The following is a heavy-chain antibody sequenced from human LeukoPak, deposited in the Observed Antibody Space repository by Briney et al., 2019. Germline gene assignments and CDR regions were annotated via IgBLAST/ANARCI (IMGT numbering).Heavy chain of an antibody. CDR2: ISYDGSNK. V-gene: IGHV3-30-3*01. Sequence: GGSLRLSCAASGFTFSTYAMHWVRQAPGKGLEWVAVISYDGSNKYYADSVKGRFTISRDNSKNTLYLQMNSLGAEDTAVYFCARGIEHSNGNWFDPWGQGTLVTVSS. J-gene: IGHJ5*02. CDR1: GFTFSTYA. CDR3: ARGIEHSNGNWFDP. D-gene: IGHD4-11*01.